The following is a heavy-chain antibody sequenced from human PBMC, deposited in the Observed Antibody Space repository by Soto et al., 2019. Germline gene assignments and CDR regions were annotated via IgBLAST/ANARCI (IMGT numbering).Heavy chain of an antibody. CDR2: INHSGST. V-gene: IGHV4-34*01. CDR3: AKDQWELRH. D-gene: IGHD1-26*01. Sequence: PSETLSLTCAVDGWSFSGYYWSWIRQPPGKGLEWIGEINHSGSTNYNPSLKSRVTISVDTSKNQFSLKLSSVTAADTAVYYCAKDQWELRHWGQGTLVTVSS. CDR1: GWSFSGYY. J-gene: IGHJ4*02.